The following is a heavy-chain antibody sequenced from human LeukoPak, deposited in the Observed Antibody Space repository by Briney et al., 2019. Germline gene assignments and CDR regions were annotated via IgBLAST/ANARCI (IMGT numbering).Heavy chain of an antibody. CDR2: IYHRGDT. D-gene: IGHD1-26*01. Sequence: SETLSLTCSVSGGSIGSNYWTWIRQPPGKGLEWIGYIYHRGDTNYNPSLKSRVTISVDTSKNQFSLQLSSLTAADTAVYYCARDMGHILGDITISYHGMHVWGQGTTVTVSS. V-gene: IGHV4-59*01. J-gene: IGHJ6*02. CDR3: ARDMGHILGDITISYHGMHV. CDR1: GGSIGSNY.